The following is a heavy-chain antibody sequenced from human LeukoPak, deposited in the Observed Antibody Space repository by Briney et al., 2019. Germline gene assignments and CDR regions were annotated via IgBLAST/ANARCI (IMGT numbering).Heavy chain of an antibody. CDR1: GFTFSSYA. V-gene: IGHV3-23*01. D-gene: IGHD4-17*01. J-gene: IGHJ4*02. CDR3: AKAGPTVTTRVDY. CDR2: ISGSGGST. Sequence: PGGSLRLSCAASGFTFSSYAMSWVREAPGKGVECVSAISGSGGSTYYADSVKGRFTISRDTSKNTLYLQMNSLRAEDTAVYYCAKAGPTVTTRVDYWGQGTLVTVSS.